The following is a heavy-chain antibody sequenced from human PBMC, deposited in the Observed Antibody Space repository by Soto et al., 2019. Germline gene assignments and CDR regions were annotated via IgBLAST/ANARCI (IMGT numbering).Heavy chain of an antibody. V-gene: IGHV1-3*01. Sequence: QVQLVQSGAGVKKPGASVKVSCKASGYTFSSYAMHWVRQAPGQRLEWMGWINAGNGNTKYSQKFQGRVTITRDTSASTAYMELSSLRSEDTAVYYCARAQGGYSGSYRFDYWGQGTLVTVSS. J-gene: IGHJ4*02. CDR2: INAGNGNT. CDR1: GYTFSSYA. D-gene: IGHD1-26*01. CDR3: ARAQGGYSGSYRFDY.